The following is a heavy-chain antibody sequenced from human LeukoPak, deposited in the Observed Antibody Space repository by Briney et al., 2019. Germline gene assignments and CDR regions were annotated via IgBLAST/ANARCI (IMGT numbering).Heavy chain of an antibody. Sequence: GGSLRLSCAASGFTFSSYGMHWVRQAPGKGLEWVAFIRYDGSNKYYADSVKGRFTISRDNSKNTLYLQMNSLRAEDTAVYYCAKDLWLLLSDAFDIWGQGTMVTVSS. CDR3: AKDLWLLLSDAFDI. D-gene: IGHD3-22*01. CDR1: GFTFSSYG. J-gene: IGHJ3*02. V-gene: IGHV3-30*02. CDR2: IRYDGSNK.